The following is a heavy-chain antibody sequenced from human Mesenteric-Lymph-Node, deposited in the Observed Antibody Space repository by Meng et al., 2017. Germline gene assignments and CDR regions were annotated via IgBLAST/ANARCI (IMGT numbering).Heavy chain of an antibody. D-gene: IGHD6-19*01. CDR1: GFTFSSYE. CDR2: ISSTSTYI. CDR3: AKAMGIAVAGIYYYYGMDV. V-gene: IGHV3-21*04. J-gene: IGHJ6*02. Sequence: GESLKISCAASGFTFSSYEMNWVRQAPGKGLEWVSSISSTSTYIYYAESVKGRFTISRDNAKNSLYLQMNSLRAEDTALYYCAKAMGIAVAGIYYYYGMDVWGQGTTVTVSS.